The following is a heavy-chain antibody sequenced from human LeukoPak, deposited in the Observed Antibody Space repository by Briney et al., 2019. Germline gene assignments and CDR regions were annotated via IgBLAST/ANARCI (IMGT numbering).Heavy chain of an antibody. V-gene: IGHV1-18*04. CDR2: ISPYNGNT. CDR3: ARDLYDYVWGSYRPYFDY. CDR1: GYTFTSYG. Sequence: ASVKVSCTACGYTFTSYGISWVRQAPGQGLEWMGSISPYNGNTNYAERLQGRVIMTTDTSTRTAYMELRSLRSDDTAVFYCARDLYDYVWGSYRPYFDYWGQGTLVTVSS. D-gene: IGHD3-16*02. J-gene: IGHJ4*02.